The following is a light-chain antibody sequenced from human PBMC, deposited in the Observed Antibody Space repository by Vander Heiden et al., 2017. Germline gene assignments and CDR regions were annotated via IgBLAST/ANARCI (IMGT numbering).Light chain of an antibody. J-gene: IGLJ2*01. CDR1: SSNIGGNA. V-gene: IGLV1-44*01. CDR3: ATWDDSLHSVV. Sequence: SVLTQSPSASGAAGPRVTISCSGSSSNIGGNAVNWYQQLPGAAPKLLIHSSDQRPSGVPARFSGCKSGTSASLAISGLQPDDEAEYFCATWDDSLHSVVFGGGTKLTVL. CDR2: SSD.